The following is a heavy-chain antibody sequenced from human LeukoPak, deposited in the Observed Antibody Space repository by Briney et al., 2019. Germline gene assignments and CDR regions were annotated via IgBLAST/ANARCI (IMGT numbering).Heavy chain of an antibody. CDR2: LSGNLVST. Sequence: PGGSLRLSCEASGFTFSSYSMSWVRQAPGQGLQWVSILSGNLVSTYYADSVKGRFTISRDNSKNTLYLQMNNLRAEDTAMYYCVRGDTAITRHLDYWGQGTLVTVS. CDR1: GFTFSSYS. D-gene: IGHD5-18*01. CDR3: VRGDTAITRHLDY. V-gene: IGHV3-23*01. J-gene: IGHJ4*02.